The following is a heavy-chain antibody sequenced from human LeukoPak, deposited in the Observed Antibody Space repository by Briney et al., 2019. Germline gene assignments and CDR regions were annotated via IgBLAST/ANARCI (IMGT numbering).Heavy chain of an antibody. CDR3: ARDQYGDYVFDY. V-gene: IGHV3-66*01. D-gene: IGHD4-17*01. J-gene: IGHJ4*02. CDR1: GFTVSSNY. Sequence: GRSLRLSCAASGFTVSSNYMSWVRQAPGKGLEWVSVIYSGGSTYYADSVKGRFTISRDNSKNTLYLQMNSLRAEDTAVYYCARDQYGDYVFDYWGQGTLVTVSS. CDR2: IYSGGST.